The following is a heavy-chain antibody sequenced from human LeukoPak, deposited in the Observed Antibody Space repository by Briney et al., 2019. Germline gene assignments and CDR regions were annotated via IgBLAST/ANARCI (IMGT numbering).Heavy chain of an antibody. J-gene: IGHJ4*02. V-gene: IGHV3-7*01. CDR3: ARDRTSGWTVG. Sequence: PGGALRLSCAASGFTFSSYWMSWVRQAPGKGLEGVANIKQDGSEKYYVDSVKGRFTISRDNAKNSLYLQMNSVRAEDTAVYYCARDRTSGWTVGWGQGTLVTVSS. CDR1: GFTFSSYW. CDR2: IKQDGSEK. D-gene: IGHD6-19*01.